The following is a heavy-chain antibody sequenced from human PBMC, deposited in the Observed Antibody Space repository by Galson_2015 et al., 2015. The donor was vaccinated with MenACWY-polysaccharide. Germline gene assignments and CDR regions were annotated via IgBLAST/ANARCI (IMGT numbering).Heavy chain of an antibody. CDR1: GFSLSDFY. D-gene: IGHD6-19*01. CDR3: ARDRGAVAGDYFDY. V-gene: IGHV3-11*01. J-gene: IGHJ4*01. CDR2: IGSSGSPI. Sequence: SLRLSCAASGFSLSDFYMSWLRQAPGKGLEWISCIGSSGSPIYYADSVKGRFTISRDNTKNSLSLQMNSLRAEDTAVYYCARDRGAVAGDYFDYWGQGTLVTISS.